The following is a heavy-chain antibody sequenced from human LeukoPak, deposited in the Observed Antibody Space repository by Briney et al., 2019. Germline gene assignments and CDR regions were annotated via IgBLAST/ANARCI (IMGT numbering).Heavy chain of an antibody. J-gene: IGHJ5*02. V-gene: IGHV3-53*01. CDR3: AKTQGYYDA. CDR2: IYSEGTT. D-gene: IGHD2-15*01. CDR1: GIDVSTDY. Sequence: GGSLRLSCVASGIDVSTDYITWVRQAPGKGLEWVSIIYSEGTTYYADSVKGRFTISRDNSKNTLFLQMNSLRADDTAVYYCAKTQGYYDAWGQGALVTVSS.